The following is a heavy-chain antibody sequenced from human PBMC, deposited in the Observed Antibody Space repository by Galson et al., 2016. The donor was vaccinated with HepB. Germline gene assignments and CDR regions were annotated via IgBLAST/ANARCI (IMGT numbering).Heavy chain of an antibody. CDR2: IWYDGSNK. CDR1: GFTFSRSG. J-gene: IGHJ4*02. V-gene: IGHV3-33*01. CDR3: AREDPRIAAAILDS. D-gene: IGHD6-25*01. Sequence: SLRLSCAASGFTFSRSGMHWVRQAPGKGLEWVALIWYDGSNKYYADSVKGRFTISRDNSRNTLFLQMNRLRAEDTGLYYCAREDPRIAAAILDSWGQGTRVTVSS.